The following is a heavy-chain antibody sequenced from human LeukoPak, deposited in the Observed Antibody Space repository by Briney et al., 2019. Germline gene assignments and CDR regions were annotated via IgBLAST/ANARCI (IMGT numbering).Heavy chain of an antibody. CDR2: ITSSSNYI. J-gene: IGHJ4*02. Sequence: GGSLRLSCAASGFTFSNYSMNWVRQAPGKGLEWVSLITSSSNYIYYADSVKGRFTISRDNARNSLYLQMYSLRVEDTAVYYCAREQTRGGDLDYWGQGARVTVSS. D-gene: IGHD2-21*02. V-gene: IGHV3-21*01. CDR1: GFTFSNYS. CDR3: AREQTRGGDLDY.